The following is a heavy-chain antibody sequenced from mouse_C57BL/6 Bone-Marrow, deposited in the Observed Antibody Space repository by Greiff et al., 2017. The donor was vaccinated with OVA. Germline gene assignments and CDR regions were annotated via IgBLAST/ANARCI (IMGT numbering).Heavy chain of an antibody. CDR3: ARRSPYYGSSYWYFDV. D-gene: IGHD1-1*01. J-gene: IGHJ1*03. CDR1: GYTFTSYW. CDR2: IYPGSGST. Sequence: QVQLQQPGAELVKPGASVKMSCKASGYTFTSYWITWVKQRPGQGLEWIGDIYPGSGSTNYNEKFKSKATLTVDTSSSTAYMQLSSLTSEDSAVYYGARRSPYYGSSYWYFDVGGTGTTVTVSS. V-gene: IGHV1-55*01.